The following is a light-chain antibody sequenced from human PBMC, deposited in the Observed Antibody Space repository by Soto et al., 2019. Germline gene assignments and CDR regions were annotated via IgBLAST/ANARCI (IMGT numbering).Light chain of an antibody. Sequence: EIVMTQSPATLSVSPGERATLSCRASESASTHLAWYQQRPGQPPWLLIYATSTRATGIPARFTGSGSGTAFTLTIGSLESEDFAVYHCQQYNKWPLTFGGGTKVEIK. CDR3: QQYNKWPLT. CDR1: ESASTH. V-gene: IGKV3-15*01. CDR2: ATS. J-gene: IGKJ4*01.